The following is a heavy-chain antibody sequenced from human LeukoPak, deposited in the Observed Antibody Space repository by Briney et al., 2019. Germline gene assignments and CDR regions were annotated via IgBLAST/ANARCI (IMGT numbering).Heavy chain of an antibody. D-gene: IGHD1-26*01. CDR3: AKAGGSYAAFFDY. Sequence: PGGSLRLSCAASGFTLDDYAMHWVRQAPGKGLKWVSGISWNSGSIGYADSVKGRFTISRDNAKNSLYLQMNSLRAEDTALYYCAKAGGSYAAFFDYWGQGTLVTVSS. CDR2: ISWNSGSI. V-gene: IGHV3-9*01. J-gene: IGHJ4*02. CDR1: GFTLDDYA.